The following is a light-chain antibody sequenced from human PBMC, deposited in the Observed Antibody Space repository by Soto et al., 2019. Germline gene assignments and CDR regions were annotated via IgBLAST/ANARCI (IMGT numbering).Light chain of an antibody. J-gene: IGKJ1*01. CDR3: QQSYSTPKT. CDR1: QSISSW. CDR2: AAS. Sequence: DIQMTQSPSTLSASVGDRVTITCRASQSISSWLAWYQQKPGKAPKLLIHAASNLQSGVPSRFSGSGSGTDFTLTISSLQPEDFATYYCQQSYSTPKTFGQGTKVDI. V-gene: IGKV1-39*01.